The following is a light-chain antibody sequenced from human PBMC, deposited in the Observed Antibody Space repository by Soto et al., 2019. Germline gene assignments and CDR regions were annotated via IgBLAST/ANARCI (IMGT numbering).Light chain of an antibody. J-gene: IGLJ1*01. CDR3: SSYTSNSFYV. V-gene: IGLV2-14*01. CDR1: SSDISADNY. Sequence: QSVLTQPASVSGSPGQSITIPCTRTSSDISADNYVSWYQQHPGKAPKLIIYEVADRPSGLSNRFSGSKSGNTASLTISRLQPEDEADYYCSSYTSNSFYVFGTGTKV. CDR2: EVA.